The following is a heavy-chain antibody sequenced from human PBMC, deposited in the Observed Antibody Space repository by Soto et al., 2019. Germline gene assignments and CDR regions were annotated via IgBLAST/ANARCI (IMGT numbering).Heavy chain of an antibody. CDR3: ARSLLSGSYRIDNWLEP. J-gene: IGHJ5*02. V-gene: IGHV1-46*01. CDR1: GYTFTSYY. Sequence: ASVKVSCKASGYTFTSYYMHWVRQAPGQGLGWMGIINPSGGSTSYAQKFQGRVTMTRDTSTSTVYMELSSLRSEDTAVYYCARSLLSGSYRIDNWLEPWGQGTLVTV. D-gene: IGHD1-26*01. CDR2: INPSGGST.